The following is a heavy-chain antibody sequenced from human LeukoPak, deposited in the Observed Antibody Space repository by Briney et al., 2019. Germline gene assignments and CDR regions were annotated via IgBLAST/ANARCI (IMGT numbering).Heavy chain of an antibody. V-gene: IGHV1-18*01. CDR3: ARVSVASRKGPKVGYFDY. CDR1: GYTFTSYG. D-gene: IGHD2-15*01. CDR2: ISAYNGNT. J-gene: IGHJ4*02. Sequence: ASVKVSCKASGYTFTSYGISWVRQAPGQGLGWMGWISAYNGNTNYAQKLQGRVTMTTDTSTSTAYMELRSLRSDGTAVYYCARVSVASRKGPKVGYFDYWGQGTLVTVSS.